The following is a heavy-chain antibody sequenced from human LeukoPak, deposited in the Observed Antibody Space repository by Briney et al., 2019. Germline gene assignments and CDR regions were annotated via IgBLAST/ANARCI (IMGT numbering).Heavy chain of an antibody. CDR1: GFTFSSYS. CDR3: ARFGQYDAFDI. D-gene: IGHD3-10*01. CDR2: ISSSSSYI. J-gene: IGHJ3*02. Sequence: GGSLRLSCAASGFTFSSYSMYWVRQAPGKGLEWVSSISSSSSYIYYADSVKGRFTISRDNAKNSLYLQMNSLRAEDTAVYYCARFGQYDAFDIWGQGTMVTVSS. V-gene: IGHV3-21*01.